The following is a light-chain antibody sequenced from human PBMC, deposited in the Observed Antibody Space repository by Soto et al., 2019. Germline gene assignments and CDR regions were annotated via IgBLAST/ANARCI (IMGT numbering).Light chain of an antibody. J-gene: IGKJ3*01. Sequence: EIVLTQSPATLSLSPGERATLSCRASQSVSSYLAWYQQKPGQAPRLLIYDASNRATGIPARFSGSGSGTDFTLTISSLEPEDFAVYYCQQRSYWPSLFTFGPGTKVDIK. V-gene: IGKV3-11*01. CDR1: QSVSSY. CDR3: QQRSYWPSLFT. CDR2: DAS.